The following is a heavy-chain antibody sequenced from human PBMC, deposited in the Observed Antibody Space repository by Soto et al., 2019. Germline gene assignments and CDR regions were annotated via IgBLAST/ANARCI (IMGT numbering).Heavy chain of an antibody. Sequence: EVQLVESGGGLVQPGGSLRLSCTASGFTLSNYWMHWVRQGPGKGLVWVARIKDDGSSITYADSVKGRSTISRDNAKDTVNLEMNSLRVEDTAVYYCARDRGGRRYIDHWGPGTLVTVSS. CDR2: IKDDGSSI. CDR1: GFTLSNYW. J-gene: IGHJ4*02. CDR3: ARDRGGRRYIDH. D-gene: IGHD3-9*01. V-gene: IGHV3-74*01.